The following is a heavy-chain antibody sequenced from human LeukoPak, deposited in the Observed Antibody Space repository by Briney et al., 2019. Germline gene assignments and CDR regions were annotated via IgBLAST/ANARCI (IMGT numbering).Heavy chain of an antibody. CDR1: GGSISSYY. J-gene: IGHJ4*02. CDR3: AREKIGQGQHYFDY. Sequence: SETLSLTCTVSGGSISSYYWSWIRQPAGKGLEWIGYIYYSGSTNYNPSLKSRVTISVDTSKNQFSLKLSSVTAADTAVYYCAREKIGQGQHYFDYWGQGTLVTVSS. CDR2: IYYSGST. D-gene: IGHD2-2*01. V-gene: IGHV4-59*01.